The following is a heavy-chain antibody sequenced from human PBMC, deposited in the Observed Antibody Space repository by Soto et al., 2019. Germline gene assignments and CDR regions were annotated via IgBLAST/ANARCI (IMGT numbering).Heavy chain of an antibody. CDR3: AVDGSGCYSLGY. CDR1: GYTFTGYY. J-gene: IGHJ4*02. CDR2: INPNSGGT. Sequence: QVQLVQSGAEVKKPGASVKVSCKASGYTFTGYYMHWVRQAPGQGLEWMGWINPNSGGTNYAQKFQGWVTMTRDTSIRTASMELSRLRSADTAVYYCAVDGSGCYSLGYWGQGTLVTVSS. D-gene: IGHD3-10*01. V-gene: IGHV1-2*04.